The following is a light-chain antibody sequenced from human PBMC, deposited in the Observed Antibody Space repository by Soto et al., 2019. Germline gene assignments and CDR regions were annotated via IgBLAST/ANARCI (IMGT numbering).Light chain of an antibody. J-gene: IGLJ1*01. CDR1: GSNIGDNP. V-gene: IGLV1-44*01. CDR2: IND. Sequence: QSVLTQPPSASGTPGQRVTISCSGSGSNIGDNPVNWYQQVPGAAPKLLIYINDQRPSGVPDRFSGSKSGTSASLAISGLQPEDEADYYCAAWDDSLNALFGTGTKVTVL. CDR3: AAWDDSLNAL.